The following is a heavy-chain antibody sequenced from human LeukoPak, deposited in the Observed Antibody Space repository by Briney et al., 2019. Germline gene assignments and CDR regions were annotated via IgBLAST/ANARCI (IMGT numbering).Heavy chain of an antibody. CDR1: GGSISSYY. CDR2: IYYSGIT. J-gene: IGHJ6*02. CDR3: ARSRSEYYYYYGMDV. Sequence: PSETLSLTCAVYGGSISSYYWSWIRQPPGKGLEWIGYIYYSGITNYNPSLKSRVTISVDTSKNQFSLKLSSVTAADTAVYYCARSRSEYYYYYGMDVWGQGTTVTVSS. V-gene: IGHV4-59*01.